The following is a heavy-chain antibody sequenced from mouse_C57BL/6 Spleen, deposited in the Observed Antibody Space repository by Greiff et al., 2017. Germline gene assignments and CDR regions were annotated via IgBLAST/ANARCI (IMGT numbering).Heavy chain of an antibody. CDR2: ISSGGDYI. CDR1: GFTFSSYA. J-gene: IGHJ4*01. CDR3: TSEAYYYAMDY. V-gene: IGHV5-9-1*02. Sequence: EVQVVESGEGLVKPGGSLKLSCAASGFTFSSYAMSWVRQTPEKRLEWVAYISSGGDYIYYADTVKGRFTISRDNARNTLYLQMSSLKSEDTAMYYCTSEAYYYAMDYWGQGTSVTVSS. D-gene: IGHD3-2*02.